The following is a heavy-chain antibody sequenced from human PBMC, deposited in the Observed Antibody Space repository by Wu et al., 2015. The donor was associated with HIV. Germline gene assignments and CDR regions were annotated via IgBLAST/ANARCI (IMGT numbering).Heavy chain of an antibody. CDR3: ARDKDSAAAGH. CDR2: ITPNNGAT. D-gene: IGHD6-25*01. CDR1: GYNFIDYY. J-gene: IGHJ4*02. V-gene: IGHV1-2*02. Sequence: QVQLVQSGTEVRKPGASVKVSCKASGYNFIDYYIHWVRQAPGQGLEWMGWITPNNGATKYAQKFQGRVTMTRDTSINTAYMELSRLRSDDTATYYCARDKDSAAAGHWGQGALVTVSS.